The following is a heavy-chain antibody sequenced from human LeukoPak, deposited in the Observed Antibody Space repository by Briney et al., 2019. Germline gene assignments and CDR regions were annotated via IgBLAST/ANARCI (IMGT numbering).Heavy chain of an antibody. CDR2: ISGSGDST. CDR1: GSTFSSYA. V-gene: IGHV3-23*01. Sequence: GGSLRLACEASGSTFSSYAMSWVRQAPGKGLEWVSVISGSGDSTYYADSVEGRCTISRDNSKDALYLQMNSLRAEDTAVYYCARVGYSGYVYDYWGQGTLVTVSS. J-gene: IGHJ4*02. CDR3: ARVGYSGYVYDY. D-gene: IGHD5-12*01.